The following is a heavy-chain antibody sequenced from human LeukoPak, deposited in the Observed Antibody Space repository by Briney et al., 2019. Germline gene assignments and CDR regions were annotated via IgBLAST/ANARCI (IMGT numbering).Heavy chain of an antibody. D-gene: IGHD2-15*01. Sequence: GGSQRLSCAASGFTFSSYGMHWVRQAPGKGLEWVAVISYDGSNKYYADSVKGRFTISRDNSKNTLYLQMNSLRAEDTAVYYCAKDDCSGGSCYYFDYWGQGTLVTVSS. CDR3: AKDDCSGGSCYYFDY. CDR1: GFTFSSYG. CDR2: ISYDGSNK. J-gene: IGHJ4*02. V-gene: IGHV3-30*18.